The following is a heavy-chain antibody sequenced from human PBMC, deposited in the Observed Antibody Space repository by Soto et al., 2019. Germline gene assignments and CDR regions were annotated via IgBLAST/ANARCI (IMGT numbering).Heavy chain of an antibody. CDR3: ARHCFVRKTMIVVARTRAYFDY. J-gene: IGHJ4*02. CDR1: GGSISSSSYY. V-gene: IGHV4-39*01. Sequence: SETLSLTCTVSGGSISSSSYYWGWIRQPPGKGLEWIGSIYYSGSTYCNPSLKSRVTISVDTSKNQFSLKLSSVTAADTAVYYCARHCFVRKTMIVVARTRAYFDYWGQGTLVTVSS. D-gene: IGHD3-22*01. CDR2: IYYSGST.